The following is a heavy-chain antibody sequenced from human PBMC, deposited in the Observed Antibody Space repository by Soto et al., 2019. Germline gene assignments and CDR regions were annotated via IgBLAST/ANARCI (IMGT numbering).Heavy chain of an antibody. CDR3: ARDKRDLRFLEWSYYFDY. D-gene: IGHD3-3*01. J-gene: IGHJ4*02. V-gene: IGHV3-30-3*01. Sequence: GGSLSLSCAASGFTFSSYAMHWVRQAPGKGLEWVAVISYDGSNKYYADSVKGRFTISRDNSKNTLYLQLNSLRAEDTAVYYCARDKRDLRFLEWSYYFDYWGQGT. CDR1: GFTFSSYA. CDR2: ISYDGSNK.